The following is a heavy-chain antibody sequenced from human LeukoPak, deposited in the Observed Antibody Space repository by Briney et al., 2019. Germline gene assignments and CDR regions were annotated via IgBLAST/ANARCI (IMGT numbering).Heavy chain of an antibody. CDR3: ARDLGTTPYFDY. J-gene: IGHJ4*02. Sequence: KPGGSLRLSCAAPGFTFSSYSMNWVRQAPGKGLEWVSSIIGSSIYIYYADSVKGRFTISRDNAKNSLYLQMNSLRAEDTAVYYCARDLGTTPYFDYWGQGTLVTVSS. CDR2: IIGSSIYI. CDR1: GFTFSSYS. V-gene: IGHV3-21*01. D-gene: IGHD2-15*01.